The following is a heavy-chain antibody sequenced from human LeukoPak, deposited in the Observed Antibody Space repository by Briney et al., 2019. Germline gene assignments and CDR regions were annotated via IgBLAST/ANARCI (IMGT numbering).Heavy chain of an antibody. CDR1: GFTVSSNY. CDR3: AKERNLEIAVAGTIFDY. J-gene: IGHJ4*02. CDR2: IYSDGST. Sequence: GGSLRLSCAASGFTVSSNYMSWVRQAPGKGLDWVSVIYSDGSTYYAGSVKGRFTISRDNSKNMIYLEMNSLRAEDTAVYYCAKERNLEIAVAGTIFDYWGQGTLVTVSS. D-gene: IGHD6-19*01. V-gene: IGHV3-66*01.